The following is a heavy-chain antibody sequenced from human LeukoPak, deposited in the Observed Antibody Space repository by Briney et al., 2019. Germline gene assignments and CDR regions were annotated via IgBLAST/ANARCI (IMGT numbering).Heavy chain of an antibody. CDR1: GGSISSYY. CDR3: ARAFDDILTGYYALDY. Sequence: SETLSLTCTVSGGSISSYYWSWIRQPPGKGLEWLGYIYYSGSTNYNPSLKSRVTISVDTSKNQFSLKLSSVTAADTAVYYCARAFDDILTGYYALDYWGQGTLVTVSS. V-gene: IGHV4-59*01. D-gene: IGHD3-9*01. CDR2: IYYSGST. J-gene: IGHJ4*02.